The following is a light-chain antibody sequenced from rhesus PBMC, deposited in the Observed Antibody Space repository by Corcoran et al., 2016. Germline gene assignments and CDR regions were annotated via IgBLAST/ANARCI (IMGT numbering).Light chain of an antibody. CDR2: EAS. CDR1: QGITND. J-gene: IGKJ3*01. CDR3: QHYYSTPFT. Sequence: DIQMTQSPSSLSASVGDRVTITCRASQGITNDLAWYQQKPGETPKLLIYEASSLQSGIPSRFSGSGSGSDFTLTLSSLQPEDFATYYYQHYYSTPFTFGPGTKLDIK. V-gene: IGKV1-25*01.